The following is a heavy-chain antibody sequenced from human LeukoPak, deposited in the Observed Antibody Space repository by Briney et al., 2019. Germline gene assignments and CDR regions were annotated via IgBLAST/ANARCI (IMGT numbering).Heavy chain of an antibody. J-gene: IGHJ3*02. V-gene: IGHV3-21*01. D-gene: IGHD2-15*01. Sequence: PGGSLRLSCAAYGFTFSSYSMNWVRQAPGKVLEWVSSISSSSSYIYYADSEKGRFTISRDNAKNSLYLQMNSLRAEDTAVYYCARDIVVVVAATLDAFDIWGQGTMVTVSS. CDR1: GFTFSSYS. CDR2: ISSSSSYI. CDR3: ARDIVVVVAATLDAFDI.